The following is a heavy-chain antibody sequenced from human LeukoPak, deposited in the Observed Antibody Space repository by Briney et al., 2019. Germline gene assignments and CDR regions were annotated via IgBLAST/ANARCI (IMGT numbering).Heavy chain of an antibody. V-gene: IGHV4-59*01. CDR1: GGSISSYY. CDR2: IYYSGST. Sequence: SETLSLTCTVSGGSISSYYWSWIRQPPGKGLEWIGYIYYSGSTNYNPSLKSRVTISVDTSKNQFSLKLSSVTAADTAVYYCARHYYDSSGYVGFDIWGQGALVTVSS. D-gene: IGHD3-22*01. CDR3: ARHYYDSSGYVGFDI. J-gene: IGHJ4*02.